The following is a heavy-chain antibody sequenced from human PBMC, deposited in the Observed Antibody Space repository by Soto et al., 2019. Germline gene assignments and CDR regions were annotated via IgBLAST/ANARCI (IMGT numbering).Heavy chain of an antibody. CDR2: ISSSGSTI. CDR3: ATPKNYDFWSKGAFDI. J-gene: IGHJ3*02. Sequence: QVQLVESGGGLVKPGGSPRLSCAASGFTFSDYYMSWIRQAPGKGLEWVSYISSSGSTIYYADSVKGRFTISRDNAKNSLYLQMNSLRAEDTAVYYCATPKNYDFWSKGAFDIWGQGTMVTVSS. D-gene: IGHD3-3*01. CDR1: GFTFSDYY. V-gene: IGHV3-11*01.